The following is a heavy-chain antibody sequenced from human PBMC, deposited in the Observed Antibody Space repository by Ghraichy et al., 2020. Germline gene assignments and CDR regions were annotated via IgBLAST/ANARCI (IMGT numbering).Heavy chain of an antibody. V-gene: IGHV4-4*07. CDR2: IYTSGST. Sequence: SETLSLTCTVSGGSISSYYWSWIRQPAGKGLEWIGRIYTSGSTNYNPSLKSRVTMSVDTSKNQFSLKLSSVTAADTAVYYCARDQRGVVTASPQYYYYYGMDVWGQGTTVTVSS. CDR1: GGSISSYY. CDR3: ARDQRGVVTASPQYYYYYGMDV. D-gene: IGHD2-21*02. J-gene: IGHJ6*02.